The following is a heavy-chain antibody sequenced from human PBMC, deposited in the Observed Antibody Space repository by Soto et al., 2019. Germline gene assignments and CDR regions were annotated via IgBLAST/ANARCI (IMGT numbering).Heavy chain of an antibody. CDR1: GFTFSIYE. CDR2: ISSSGSTI. CDR3: ATHLNYYDSGGYSNPFDY. J-gene: IGHJ4*02. D-gene: IGHD3-22*01. Sequence: GGSLRLSCAASGFTFSIYEMNWVRQGPGKGLEWVSYISSSGSTIYYADSVKGRFTISRDNAKNSLYLQMNSLRAEDTAVYYCATHLNYYDSGGYSNPFDYWGQGTLVTVSS. V-gene: IGHV3-48*03.